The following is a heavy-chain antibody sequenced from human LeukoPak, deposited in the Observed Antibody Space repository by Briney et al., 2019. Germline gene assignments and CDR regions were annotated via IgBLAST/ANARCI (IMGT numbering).Heavy chain of an antibody. CDR1: GFTVSSNY. D-gene: IGHD2-2*02. V-gene: IGHV3-66*02. Sequence: GGSLRLSCAASGFTVSSNYMSWVRQAPGKGLEWVSVIYSGGRTYYADSVKGRFTISRDNSKNTLYLQMNSLRAEDTAVYYCARGLGYCSSTSCYTGGFFDPWGQGTLVTVSS. CDR2: IYSGGRT. J-gene: IGHJ5*02. CDR3: ARGLGYCSSTSCYTGGFFDP.